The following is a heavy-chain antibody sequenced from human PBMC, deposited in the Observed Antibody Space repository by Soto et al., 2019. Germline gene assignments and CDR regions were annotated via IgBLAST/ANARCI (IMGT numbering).Heavy chain of an antibody. D-gene: IGHD2-15*01. CDR1: GLTFSSYA. Sequence: EAQLLESGGGLVQPGGSLRLSCVASGLTFSSYAMSWVRQGPGKGLEWVSVISSGGGSTYYADSVKGRFTISRDNSKNTFYLRMNNLRADDTAVYFCAKYWQEVSGFGMDVWGQGTTVTVSS. CDR2: ISSGGGST. J-gene: IGHJ6*01. V-gene: IGHV3-23*01. CDR3: AKYWQEVSGFGMDV.